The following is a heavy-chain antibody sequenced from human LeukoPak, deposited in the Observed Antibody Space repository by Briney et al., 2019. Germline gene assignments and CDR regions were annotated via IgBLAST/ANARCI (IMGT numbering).Heavy chain of an antibody. Sequence: GGSLRLSCAASGFTFSSYSMNWVRQAPGKGLEWVGFIRSKIYGGTPEYAASVRGRFTISRDDSKGVAYLQMNSLKTEDTAVYYCTRDQTPYYWGQGTLVTVSS. CDR2: IRSKIYGGTP. V-gene: IGHV3-49*04. CDR1: GFTFSSYS. J-gene: IGHJ4*02. CDR3: TRDQTPYY.